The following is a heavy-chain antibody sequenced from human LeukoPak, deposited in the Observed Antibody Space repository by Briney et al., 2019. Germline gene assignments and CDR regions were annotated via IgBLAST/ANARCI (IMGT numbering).Heavy chain of an antibody. D-gene: IGHD3-16*01. Sequence: GRSLRLSCAASGFTFSRYGMHWVRQAPGKGLEWVAVASSDGDTTCYADSVKGRFTISKDNSRNTLYLQMNSLRAEDTAVYYCAKEGSTTFREDFDCWGQGTLVIVSS. CDR3: AKEGSTTFREDFDC. CDR1: GFTFSRYG. V-gene: IGHV3-30*18. CDR2: ASSDGDTT. J-gene: IGHJ4*02.